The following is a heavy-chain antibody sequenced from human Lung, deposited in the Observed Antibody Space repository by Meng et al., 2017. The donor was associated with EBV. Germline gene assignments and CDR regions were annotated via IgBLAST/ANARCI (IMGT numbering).Heavy chain of an antibody. Sequence: QVQLVQSGSELKKPXXSVKVSCKASGYTFTRYPMNWVRQAPGQGLEWMGWISTNTGNPTYAQGFTGRLVFSVDTSVSTAYLQISSLKAEDTAVYYCGTLKYTSGFYGPAYWGQGALVTVSS. D-gene: IGHD6-19*01. CDR2: ISTNTGNP. V-gene: IGHV7-4-1*02. CDR1: GYTFTRYP. J-gene: IGHJ4*02. CDR3: GTLKYTSGFYGPAY.